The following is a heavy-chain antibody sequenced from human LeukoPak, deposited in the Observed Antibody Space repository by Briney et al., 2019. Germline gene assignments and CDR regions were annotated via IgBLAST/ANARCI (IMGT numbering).Heavy chain of an antibody. D-gene: IGHD3-10*01. V-gene: IGHV3-21*01. CDR2: IDTRGSYI. CDR1: GFTFTSYG. CDR3: ARGRSITLLRGVAMSDGFDI. Sequence: GGSLRLSCTASGFTFTSYGMNWVRQAPGKRLEWVSFIDTRGSYIYYGDSLKGRVTISRDNAKNSLYLQMNGLRAEDTAVYYCARGRSITLLRGVAMSDGFDIWGQGAMVTVSS. J-gene: IGHJ3*02.